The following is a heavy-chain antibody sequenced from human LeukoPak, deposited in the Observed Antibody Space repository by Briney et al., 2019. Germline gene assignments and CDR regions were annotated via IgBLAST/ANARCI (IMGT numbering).Heavy chain of an antibody. CDR3: ATVRSLVVVVITDFWTWDY. CDR2: ISAYNGNT. J-gene: IGHJ4*02. V-gene: IGHV1-18*01. CDR1: GYTFTSYG. Sequence: GASVKVSCKASGYTFTSYGISWVRQAPGQGLEWMGWISAYNGNTNYAQKVQGRVIMTTDTSTSTAYMELRSLRSDDTAVYYCATVRSLVVVVITDFWTWDYWGQGTLVTVSS. D-gene: IGHD3-22*01.